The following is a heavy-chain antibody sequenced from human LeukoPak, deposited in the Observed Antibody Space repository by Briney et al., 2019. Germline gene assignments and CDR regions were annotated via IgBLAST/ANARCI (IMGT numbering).Heavy chain of an antibody. V-gene: IGHV4-59*01. D-gene: IGHD3-22*01. CDR1: GGSISSYY. J-gene: IGHJ4*02. CDR2: IYYSGST. CDR3: ARGADSSGYYSIFYFDY. Sequence: SETLSLTCAVSGGSISSYYWNWIRQPPGKGLEWIGYIYYSGSTNYNPSLKSRVTISVDTSKNQFSLKLSSVTAADTAVYYCARGADSSGYYSIFYFDYWGQGTLVTVSS.